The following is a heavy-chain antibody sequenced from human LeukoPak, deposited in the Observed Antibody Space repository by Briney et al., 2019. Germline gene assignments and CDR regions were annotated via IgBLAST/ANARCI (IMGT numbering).Heavy chain of an antibody. Sequence: PSETLSLTCTVSGGSISSYYWSWIRQPPGKGPEWIGYIYYSGSTNYNPSLKSRVTISVGTSKNQFSLKLSSVTAADTAVYYCARDYEDMDAFDIWGQGTMVTVSS. D-gene: IGHD2-15*01. J-gene: IGHJ3*02. CDR1: GGSISSYY. CDR3: ARDYEDMDAFDI. CDR2: IYYSGST. V-gene: IGHV4-59*01.